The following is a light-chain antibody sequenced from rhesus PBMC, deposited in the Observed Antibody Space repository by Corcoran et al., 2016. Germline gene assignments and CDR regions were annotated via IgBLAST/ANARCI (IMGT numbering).Light chain of an antibody. Sequence: ETVVTQSPATLSLSPGERATLSCRASQSVGSYLAWYQQKPGQAPGLLIYGASSRATGIPDRCSGSGSGTDFTLTISSLEPEDVGVYYCQQESNWSLSFGGGTKVELK. CDR1: QSVGSY. J-gene: IGKJ4*01. CDR3: QQESNWSLS. V-gene: IGKV3-17*01. CDR2: GAS.